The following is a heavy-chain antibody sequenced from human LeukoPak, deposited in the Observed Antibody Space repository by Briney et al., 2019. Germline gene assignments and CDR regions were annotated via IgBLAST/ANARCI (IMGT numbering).Heavy chain of an antibody. CDR1: GFAFINAW. Sequence: PGGSLRLSCAGSGFAFINAWVSWVRQAPGKGLEWVGRIRSKTDGGTTDYAASVKGRFTISRDDSKTTLYLQMSSLKTEDTAVYYCITGGHYGGSWGQGTLVTVSS. V-gene: IGHV3-15*01. J-gene: IGHJ4*02. D-gene: IGHD3-16*01. CDR3: ITGGHYGGS. CDR2: IRSKTDGGTT.